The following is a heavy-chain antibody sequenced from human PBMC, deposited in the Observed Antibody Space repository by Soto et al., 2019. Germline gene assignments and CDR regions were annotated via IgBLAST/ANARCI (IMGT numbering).Heavy chain of an antibody. Sequence: SETLSLTCTVSGGSISSYYWSWIRQPPGKGLEWIGYIYYSGSTNYNPSLKSRVTISVDTSKNQFSLKLSSVTAADTAVYYCARHSELLLWFGEGVGAFDIWGQGTMVTVSS. CDR3: ARHSELLLWFGEGVGAFDI. CDR1: GGSISSYY. J-gene: IGHJ3*02. D-gene: IGHD3-10*01. V-gene: IGHV4-59*08. CDR2: IYYSGST.